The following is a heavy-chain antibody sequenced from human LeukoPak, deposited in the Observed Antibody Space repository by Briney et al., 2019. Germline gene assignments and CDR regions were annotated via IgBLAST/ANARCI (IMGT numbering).Heavy chain of an antibody. Sequence: SETLSLTCSVSGVSISSSNSYWGWIRQPLGKGLEWIGSIYYTGNTYYNASLKSQVSISIDMSKNQFSLKITSVTAADTGVYYCARQTGSGLFILPGGQGTLVTVSS. D-gene: IGHD3/OR15-3a*01. CDR1: GVSISSSNSY. J-gene: IGHJ4*02. CDR2: IYYTGNT. V-gene: IGHV4-39*01. CDR3: ARQTGSGLFILP.